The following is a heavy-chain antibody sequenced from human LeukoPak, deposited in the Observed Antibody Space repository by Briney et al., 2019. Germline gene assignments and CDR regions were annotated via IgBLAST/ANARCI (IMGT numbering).Heavy chain of an antibody. CDR1: GFTFSDYY. Sequence: GGSLRLSCAASGFTFSDYYMSWIRQAPGKGLEWVSYISSSSSYTNYADSVKGQFTISRDNAKNSLYLQMNSLRAEDTAVYYCALSTATGRYFDYWGQGTLVTVSS. J-gene: IGHJ4*02. V-gene: IGHV3-11*03. CDR3: ALSTATGRYFDY. D-gene: IGHD5-18*01. CDR2: ISSSSSYT.